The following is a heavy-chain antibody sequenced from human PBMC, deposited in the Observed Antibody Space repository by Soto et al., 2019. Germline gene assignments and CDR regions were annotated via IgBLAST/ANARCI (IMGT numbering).Heavy chain of an antibody. J-gene: IGHJ6*02. CDR2: ISTYNGDT. CDR1: GYTFTRSG. D-gene: IGHD5-12*01. Sequence: ASVKVSCKASGYTFTRSGISWVRQAPGQGLEWMGWISTYNGDTNYAQTFQGRVTMTTDTSTSTVHMEVRSLRSDDTAVYYCAREGVAPYCYYGMDVWGQGSPVTVSS. CDR3: AREGVAPYCYYGMDV. V-gene: IGHV1-18*01.